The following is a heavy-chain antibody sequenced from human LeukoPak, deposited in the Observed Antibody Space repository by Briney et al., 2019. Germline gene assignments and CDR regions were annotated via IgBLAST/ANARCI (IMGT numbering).Heavy chain of an antibody. V-gene: IGHV3-30*02. D-gene: IGHD6-6*01. J-gene: IGHJ3*02. Sequence: GGSLRLSCAASGFTFSAYGMHWVRQAPGKGLEWVAVIWYDGTNKYYADSVKGRFTISRDNSKNTLYLQMNSLRAEDTAVYYCAVLWQLAALDAFDIWGQGTMVTVSS. CDR2: IWYDGTNK. CDR3: AVLWQLAALDAFDI. CDR1: GFTFSAYG.